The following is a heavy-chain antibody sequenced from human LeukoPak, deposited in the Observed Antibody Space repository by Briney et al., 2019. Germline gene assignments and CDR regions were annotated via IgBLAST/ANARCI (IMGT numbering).Heavy chain of an antibody. J-gene: IGHJ4*02. CDR2: IKPDGNAK. CDR1: GFTFSSSW. V-gene: IGHV3-7*03. CDR3: GVYSSLDY. Sequence: GGSLRLSCAASGFTFSSSWMTWVRQAPGQGLEWVANIKPDGNAKNYVDYVKGRFTISRDNAKNSLYLQLNSLRAEDTAVYYCGVYSSLDYWGQGTLVTVSS. D-gene: IGHD3-22*01.